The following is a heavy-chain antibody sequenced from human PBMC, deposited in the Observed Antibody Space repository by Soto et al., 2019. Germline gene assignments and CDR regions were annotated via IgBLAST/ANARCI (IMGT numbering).Heavy chain of an antibody. CDR1: GGSISSGDYY. J-gene: IGHJ5*02. Sequence: QVQLQESGPGLVKPSQTLSLTCTVSGGSISSGDYYWSWIRQPPGKGLEWIGYIYYSGSTNYNPSLKSRVTISVDTSKNQFSLKLSSVTAADTAVYYCARKIAAAGIGFWFDPWGQGTLVTVSS. CDR3: ARKIAAAGIGFWFDP. D-gene: IGHD6-13*01. CDR2: IYYSGST. V-gene: IGHV4-30-4*01.